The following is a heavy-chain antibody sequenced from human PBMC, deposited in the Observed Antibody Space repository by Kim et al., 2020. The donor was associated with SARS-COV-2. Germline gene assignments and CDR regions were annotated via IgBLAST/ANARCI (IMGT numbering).Heavy chain of an antibody. J-gene: IGHJ5*02. CDR1: GGSISSSNW. CDR2: IYHSGST. D-gene: IGHD1-7*01. Sequence: SETLSLTCAVSGGSISSSNWWSGVRQPPGRGLEWIGEIYHSGSTNYNPSLKSRVTISVDKSKNQFSLKLRSVTAADTAVYYCGRADNWKYSDWCDPWGQGTLVTVS. V-gene: IGHV4-4*02. CDR3: GRADNWKYSDWCDP.